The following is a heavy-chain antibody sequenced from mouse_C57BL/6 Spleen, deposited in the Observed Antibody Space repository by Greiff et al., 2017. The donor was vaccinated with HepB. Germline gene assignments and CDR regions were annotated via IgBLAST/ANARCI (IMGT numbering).Heavy chain of an antibody. D-gene: IGHD4-1*01. CDR2: INPSSGYT. Sequence: QVQLQQSGAELAKPGASMKLSCKASGYTFTSYWMHWVKQRPGQGLEWIGYINPSSGYTKYNQKFKDKATFTADKSSSTAYMQLSSLTYEDSAVYYCASPSGTGWYFDVWGTGTTVTVSS. J-gene: IGHJ1*03. V-gene: IGHV1-7*01. CDR1: GYTFTSYW. CDR3: ASPSGTGWYFDV.